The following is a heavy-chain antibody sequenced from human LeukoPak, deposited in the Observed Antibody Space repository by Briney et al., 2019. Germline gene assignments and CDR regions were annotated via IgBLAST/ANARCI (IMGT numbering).Heavy chain of an antibody. CDR2: IHTSGNT. D-gene: IGHD6-6*01. CDR1: GGSLSSYY. CDR3: AREGTSARVMDY. J-gene: IGHJ4*02. Sequence: PSETLSLTCNVSGGSLSSYYWSWTRQPAGKGLEWIGRIHTSGNTNQNPSLKSRVTMSVDTSNNHFSLNLSSLTAADTAVYYCAREGTSARVMDYWGQGTLVTVSS. V-gene: IGHV4-4*07.